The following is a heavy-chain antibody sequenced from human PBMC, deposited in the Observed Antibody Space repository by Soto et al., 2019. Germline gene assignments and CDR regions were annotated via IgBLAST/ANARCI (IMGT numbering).Heavy chain of an antibody. CDR3: ASFCRNTTRSDVFSI. CDR1: GFTFSNYW. CDR2: INQDGSEK. D-gene: IGHD2-2*01. V-gene: IGHV3-7*01. Sequence: GGSLRLSCAASGFTFSNYWMIWGRQAPGKGLEWVANINQDGSEKYYVDSVKGRFTISRDNAKKSLYLQMNSLRAEDMAMYYCASFCRNTTRSDVFSIWGQGTMVTVSS. J-gene: IGHJ3*02.